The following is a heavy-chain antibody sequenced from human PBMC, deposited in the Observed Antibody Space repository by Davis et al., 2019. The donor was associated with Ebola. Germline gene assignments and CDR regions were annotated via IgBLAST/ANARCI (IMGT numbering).Heavy chain of an antibody. Sequence: GGSLRLSCAASGFTVRTTYMSWVRQAPGKGLEWVSVIYDQSTAYADSVRGRFIISRDKSNNTLYLEMNRLRVDDTAVYYCATTQWLREFDNWGQGTLVTVSS. CDR2: IYDQST. J-gene: IGHJ4*02. CDR3: ATTQWLREFDN. CDR1: GFTVRTTY. V-gene: IGHV3-53*05. D-gene: IGHD6-19*01.